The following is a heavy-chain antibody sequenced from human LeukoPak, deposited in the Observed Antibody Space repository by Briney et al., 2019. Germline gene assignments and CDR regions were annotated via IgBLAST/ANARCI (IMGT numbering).Heavy chain of an antibody. D-gene: IGHD6-13*01. Sequence: GGSLRLSCAASGFTFSSYAMSWVRQAPGKGLEWVSAISGSGGSTYYADSVKGRFTISRDNSKNTQYLQMNSLRAEDTAVYYCAKPPYSSSWYYFDYWGQGTLVTVSS. CDR1: GFTFSSYA. CDR2: ISGSGGST. J-gene: IGHJ4*02. V-gene: IGHV3-23*01. CDR3: AKPPYSSSWYYFDY.